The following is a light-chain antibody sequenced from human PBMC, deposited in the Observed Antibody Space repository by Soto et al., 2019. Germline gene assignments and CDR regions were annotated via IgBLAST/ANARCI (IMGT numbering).Light chain of an antibody. J-gene: IGKJ1*01. Sequence: EIVLTQSPGTLSLSPGESVTLSCRASQTISSSYLAWYQQKPGQAPRLLIFDASTRATGIPDRFSGSGSGTDLTLTIRRLEPEDFAVYYCQQYGRSPPTFGQGTKVEIK. CDR3: QQYGRSPPT. CDR2: DAS. CDR1: QTISSSY. V-gene: IGKV3-20*01.